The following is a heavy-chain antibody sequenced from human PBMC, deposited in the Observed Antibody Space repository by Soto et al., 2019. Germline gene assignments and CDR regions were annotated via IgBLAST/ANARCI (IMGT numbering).Heavy chain of an antibody. CDR1: GYTFTSYW. D-gene: IGHD2-21*01. CDR2: IDPSDSYT. Sequence: GESLKISCKGSGYTFTSYWITWVRQMPGKGLEWMGKIDPSDSYTNYSPSFQGHVTISADKSISTAYLQWSSLKASDSAMYYCARHVDTWPFDYWGQGTLVTVSS. V-gene: IGHV5-10-1*01. CDR3: ARHVDTWPFDY. J-gene: IGHJ4*02.